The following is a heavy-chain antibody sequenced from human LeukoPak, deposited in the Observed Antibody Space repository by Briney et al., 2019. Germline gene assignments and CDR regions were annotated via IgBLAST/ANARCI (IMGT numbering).Heavy chain of an antibody. CDR3: ARGMQLWYTDY. V-gene: IGHV3-21*01. J-gene: IGHJ4*02. CDR1: GFTFSSYT. Sequence: GGSLRLCCAASGFTFSSYTMNWVRQAPGKGLEWVSSISSSSSYIYYADSVKGRFTISRDNAKNSLYLQMNSLRAEDTAVYYCARGMQLWYTDYWGQGTLVTVSS. D-gene: IGHD5-18*01. CDR2: ISSSSSYI.